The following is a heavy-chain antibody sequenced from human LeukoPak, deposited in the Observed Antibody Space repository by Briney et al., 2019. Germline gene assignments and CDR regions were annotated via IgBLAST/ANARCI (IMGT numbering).Heavy chain of an antibody. CDR2: ISRSGDRT. CDR3: AKDWFAVIFAA. J-gene: IGHJ5*02. D-gene: IGHD3-10*01. Sequence: GGSLRLSCAASGFTFSSYAMTWVRQAPGKGLEWVSGISRSGDRTYYADSVKGRFTISRDNSKSTLYLQMNSLRAEDTAVYYCAKDWFAVIFAAWGERNLVTVSS. CDR1: GFTFSSYA. V-gene: IGHV3-23*01.